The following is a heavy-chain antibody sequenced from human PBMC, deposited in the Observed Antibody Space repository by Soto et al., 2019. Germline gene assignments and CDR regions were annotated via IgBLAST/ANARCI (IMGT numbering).Heavy chain of an antibody. J-gene: IGHJ4*02. V-gene: IGHV4-4*02. CDR3: ARSEASGLDF. Sequence: PSETPALTCTVSGGSLYSSNCWIWVRQSPGKGLEWIGEAHHSGRTNYNPSLKSRVTISVDKSKNHFSLKLTSVTAADTAVYYCARSEASGLDFWGQGTLVIVS. CDR1: GGSLYSSNC. CDR2: AHHSGRT. D-gene: IGHD3-10*01.